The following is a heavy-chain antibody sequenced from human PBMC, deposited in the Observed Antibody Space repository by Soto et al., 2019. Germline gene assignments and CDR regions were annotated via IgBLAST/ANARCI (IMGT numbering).Heavy chain of an antibody. Sequence: NPGGSLRLSCAASGFTFSDYYMSWIRQAPGKGLEWVSYISSSSSYTNYADSVKGRFTISRDNAKNSLYLQMNSLRAEDTAVYYCAREVTGPDYWGQGTLVTVSS. CDR3: AREVTGPDY. D-gene: IGHD1-20*01. CDR2: ISSSSSYT. V-gene: IGHV3-11*06. J-gene: IGHJ4*02. CDR1: GFTFSDYY.